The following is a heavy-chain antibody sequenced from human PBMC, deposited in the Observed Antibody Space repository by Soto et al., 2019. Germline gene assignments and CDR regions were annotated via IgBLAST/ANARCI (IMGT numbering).Heavy chain of an antibody. V-gene: IGHV4-59*06. J-gene: IGHJ5*02. CDR1: GASISGFY. D-gene: IGHD2-21*02. Sequence: ASETLSLTCTVSGASISGFYWSWIRKSAGKGLEWIGCISSSGSTYYNPALNNRISLSLDTSQNQFSLKLLSVTAADTAIYYCARSGVTGIVIPSHWFDPWGQGTLVTVSS. CDR2: ISSSGST. CDR3: ARSGVTGIVIPSHWFDP.